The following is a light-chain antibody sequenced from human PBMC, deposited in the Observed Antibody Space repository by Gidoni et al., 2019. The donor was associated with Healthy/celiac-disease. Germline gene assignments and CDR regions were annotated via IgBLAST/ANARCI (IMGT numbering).Light chain of an antibody. CDR2: DAS. CDR3: QQYNSYSYT. V-gene: IGKV1-5*01. CDR1: QSINSW. Sequence: DIQMTQSPSTLSASVGDRVTSTCRASQSINSWLAWYQQKPGKAPKLLIYDASSLESGVPSRFSGSGSGTEFTLTISSLQPDDFATYYCQQYNSYSYTFGQGTKLEIK. J-gene: IGKJ2*01.